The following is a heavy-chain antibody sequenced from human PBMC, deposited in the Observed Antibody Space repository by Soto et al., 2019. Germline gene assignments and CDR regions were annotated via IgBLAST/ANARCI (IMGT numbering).Heavy chain of an antibody. V-gene: IGHV4-34*01. CDR1: GGSFSGYY. D-gene: IGHD2-15*01. CDR2: INHSGST. Sequence: SETLSLTCAFYGGSFSGYYWTLIRQPPGTGLEWIGYINHSGSTNYSTSLKSRVTISVDTSKSQFSLNLSFVTAADTAVYYCATMGTPATGLYFFDYWGQGSLVTVSS. J-gene: IGHJ4*02. CDR3: ATMGTPATGLYFFDY.